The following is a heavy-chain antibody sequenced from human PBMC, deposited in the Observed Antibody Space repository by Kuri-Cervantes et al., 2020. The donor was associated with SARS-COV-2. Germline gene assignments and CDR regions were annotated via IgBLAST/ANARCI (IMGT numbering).Heavy chain of an antibody. J-gene: IGHJ4*01. CDR2: ISSSTSYK. Sequence: GGSLRLSCAASGFSFKDYYMSWFRQAPGKGLEWISYISSSTSYKFYADSVKGRFTVSRDNAKNSLYLQMNSLGAEDTAVYYCAKVGYSSGWHPPFDYWGHGTLVTVSS. D-gene: IGHD6-19*01. CDR1: GFSFKDYY. CDR3: AKVGYSSGWHPPFDY. V-gene: IGHV3-11*05.